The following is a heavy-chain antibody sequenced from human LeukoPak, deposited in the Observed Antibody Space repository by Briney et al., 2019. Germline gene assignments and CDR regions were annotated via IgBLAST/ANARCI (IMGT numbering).Heavy chain of an antibody. Sequence: TGGSLRLSCAVSGFTVSSNFMSWVRQAPGKGPEWVSVIYTSGITYYADSVRGRFTISRDNSKNTLYLQMDSLTAEDTAVYYCARDPGTYWGRGTLVTVSS. J-gene: IGHJ4*02. CDR1: GFTVSSNF. CDR3: ARDPGTY. CDR2: IYTSGIT. V-gene: IGHV3-66*01. D-gene: IGHD1/OR15-1a*01.